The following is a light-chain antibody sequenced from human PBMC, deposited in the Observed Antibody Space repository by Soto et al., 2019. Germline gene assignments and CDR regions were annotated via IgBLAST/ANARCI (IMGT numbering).Light chain of an antibody. CDR3: QQHDTAPRT. CDR2: GAS. Sequence: EIVLTHAPGTLSLSPGERATLSCRASQSISSNYLAWYQQKPGQAPRLLIYGASSRATGIPDRFSGSGSGTDFTLTISRLEPEDFAVYYCQQHDTAPRTFGQGTKVDIK. CDR1: QSISSNY. J-gene: IGKJ1*01. V-gene: IGKV3-20*01.